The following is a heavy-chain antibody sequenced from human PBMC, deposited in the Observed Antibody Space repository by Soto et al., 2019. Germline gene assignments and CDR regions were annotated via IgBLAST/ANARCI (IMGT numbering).Heavy chain of an antibody. CDR1: GFAFSSYA. V-gene: IGHV3-23*01. CDR3: ADGGEWSFNFVY. J-gene: IGHJ4*02. D-gene: IGHD3-3*01. Sequence: GGSLRRSCSASGFAFSSYAMSWVRQAQGKGLEWVSGISVSGGNTYYGDSAKGWFTISRDNSKNTLYLQMNNLRAEHTAVYYCADGGEWSFNFVYWGQGTQVTVSS. CDR2: ISVSGGNT.